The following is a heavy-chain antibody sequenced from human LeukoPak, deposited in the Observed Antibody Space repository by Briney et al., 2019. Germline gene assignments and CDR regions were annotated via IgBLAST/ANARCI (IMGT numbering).Heavy chain of an antibody. CDR2: IYYSGST. V-gene: IGHV4-30-4*08. CDR1: GGSISSGDYY. J-gene: IGHJ5*02. Sequence: SQTLSLTCTVSGGSISSGDYYWSWIRQPPGKGLEWIGYIYYSGSTNYNPSLKSRVTISVDTSKNQFSLKLSSVTAADTAVYYRARAVQPAGPWFDPWGQGTLVTVSS. CDR3: ARAVQPAGPWFDP. D-gene: IGHD6-25*01.